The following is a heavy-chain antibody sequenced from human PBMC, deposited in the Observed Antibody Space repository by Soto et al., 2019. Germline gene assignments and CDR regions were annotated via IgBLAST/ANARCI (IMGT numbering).Heavy chain of an antibody. V-gene: IGHV3-7*05. J-gene: IGHJ4*02. CDR2: IKQDGSEK. CDR1: GFTFSSYW. CDR3: ARDYYDSSGSNDY. Sequence: GGSLRLSCAASGFTFSSYWMSWVRQAPGKGLEWVANIKQDGSEKYYVDSVKGRFTISRDNAKNSLYLQMNGLRAEDTAVYYCARDYYDSSGSNDYWGQGTLVTVSS. D-gene: IGHD3-22*01.